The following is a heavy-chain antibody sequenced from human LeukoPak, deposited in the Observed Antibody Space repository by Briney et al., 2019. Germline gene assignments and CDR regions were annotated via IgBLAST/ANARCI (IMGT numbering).Heavy chain of an antibody. D-gene: IGHD4-17*01. J-gene: IGHJ6*02. CDR3: ASHDPGEYYYYGMDV. CDR2: IYYSGST. Sequence: SETLSLTCTVSGGSISSYYWSWIQQPPGKGLEWIGYIYYSGSTNYNPSLKSRVTISVDTSKNQFSLKLSSATAADTAVYYCASHDPGEYYYYGMDVWGQGTTVTVSS. V-gene: IGHV4-59*01. CDR1: GGSISSYY.